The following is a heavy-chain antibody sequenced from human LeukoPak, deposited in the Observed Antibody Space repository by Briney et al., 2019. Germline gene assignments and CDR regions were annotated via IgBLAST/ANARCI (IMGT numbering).Heavy chain of an antibody. CDR2: INHSGST. V-gene: IGHV4-34*01. CDR1: GGSFSGYY. CDR3: AREYYYDTSGYSHDAFDI. Sequence: PSETLSLTCAVYGGSFSGYYWSWIRQPPGKGLEWIGEINHSGSTNYNPSLKSRVTISVDTSKNQFSLKLSSMTAADTAVYYCAREYYYDTSGYSHDAFDIWGQGTMVTVSS. J-gene: IGHJ3*02. D-gene: IGHD3-22*01.